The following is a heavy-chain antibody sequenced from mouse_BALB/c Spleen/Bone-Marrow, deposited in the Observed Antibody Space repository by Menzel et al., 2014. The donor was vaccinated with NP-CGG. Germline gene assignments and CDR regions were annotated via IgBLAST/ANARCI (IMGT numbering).Heavy chain of an antibody. D-gene: IGHD1-1*01. J-gene: IGHJ3*01. V-gene: IGHV14-3*02. CDR3: ASYYYGRSSFTY. CDR1: GFNIKDTY. Sequence: VQLKQSGAELVKPGASVKLSCTASGFNIKDTYMHWVRQRPEQGLEWIGRIDPANGNTKYDPKFQGKATITADTSSNTAYLQLSSLISEDTAVYYCASYYYGRSSFTYWGQGTLVTVSA. CDR2: IDPANGNT.